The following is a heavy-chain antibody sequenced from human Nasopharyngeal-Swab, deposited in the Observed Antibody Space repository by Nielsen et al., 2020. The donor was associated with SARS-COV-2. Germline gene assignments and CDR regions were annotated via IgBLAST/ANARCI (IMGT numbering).Heavy chain of an antibody. CDR3: ATSGDSDHDSGLDY. V-gene: IGHV4-39*01. CDR2: VYYSGST. J-gene: IGHJ4*02. Sequence: RQAPGKGLEWIGTVYYSGSTYYNPSLKSRVTVSVGTSKNQFSLTLTSMTAADTAVYYCATSGDSDHDSGLDYWGQGTLVTVSS. D-gene: IGHD5-12*01.